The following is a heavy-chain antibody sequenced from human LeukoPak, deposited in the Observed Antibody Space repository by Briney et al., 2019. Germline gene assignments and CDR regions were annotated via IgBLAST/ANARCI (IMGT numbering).Heavy chain of an antibody. V-gene: IGHV3-53*05. CDR1: VTVRSNY. CDR3: ATNAVVVAATGVLDI. D-gene: IGHD2-15*01. CDR2: IYSGGST. Sequence: GGSLRLSCAASVTVRSNYMTWVRQAPGKGLEWVSVIYSGGSTYYADSVKGRFTISRDNSQNTLYLQMNGLRAEDTGVYYRATNAVVVAATGVLDIWGQGTMVTVSS. J-gene: IGHJ3*02.